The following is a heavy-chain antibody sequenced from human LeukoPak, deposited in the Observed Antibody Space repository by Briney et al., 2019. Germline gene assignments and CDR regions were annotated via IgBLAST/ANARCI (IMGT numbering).Heavy chain of an antibody. J-gene: IGHJ4*02. CDR3: AKSYSVYYYLFGY. V-gene: IGHV3-30*02. CDR2: IRNDGSYT. Sequence: GGSLRLSCAASGFTFSSFGMHWVRQIPGKGLEWVAFIRNDGSYTDYADSVKGRFTISRDNSKNALYLQMNSLRPEDTAMYYCAKSYSVYYYLFGYWGQGILVPVSS. D-gene: IGHD3-22*01. CDR1: GFTFSSFG.